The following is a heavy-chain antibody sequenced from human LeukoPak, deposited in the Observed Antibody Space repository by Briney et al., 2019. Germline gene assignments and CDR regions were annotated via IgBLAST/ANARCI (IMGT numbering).Heavy chain of an antibody. V-gene: IGHV3-7*03. D-gene: IGHD4-17*01. CDR2: IKQDGNEK. CDR1: GFTSSSYW. Sequence: GGSLRLSCAASGFTSSSYWMTRVRQAPGKGLEWVANIKQDGNEKYYVDSVKGRFTISRGNAKNSLYLQLNSLRAEDTAVYYCAKGRSPVTTLDYWGQGILVTVSS. J-gene: IGHJ4*02. CDR3: AKGRSPVTTLDY.